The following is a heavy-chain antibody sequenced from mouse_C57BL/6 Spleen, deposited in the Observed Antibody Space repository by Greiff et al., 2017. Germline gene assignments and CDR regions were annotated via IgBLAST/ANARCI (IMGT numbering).Heavy chain of an antibody. CDR2: IHPNSGST. CDR1: GYTFTSYW. D-gene: IGHD2-14*01. Sequence: QVQLKQPGAELVKPGASVKLSCKASGYTFTSYWMHWVKQRPGQGLEWIGMIHPNSGSTNYNEKFKSKATLTVDKSSSTAYMQLSSLTSEDSAVYYCASEGDWYAYWGQGTTLTVSA. J-gene: IGHJ2*01. V-gene: IGHV1-64*01. CDR3: ASEGDWYAY.